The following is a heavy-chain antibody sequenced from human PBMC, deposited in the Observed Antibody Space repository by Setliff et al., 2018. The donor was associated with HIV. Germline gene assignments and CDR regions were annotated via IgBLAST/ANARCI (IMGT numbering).Heavy chain of an antibody. V-gene: IGHV3-7*01. Sequence: GGSLRLSCEISGFTFSNYGMHWVRQAPGKGLEWVAHINQDGSEKNHVDSVKGRFTISRDNARNSLYLQMNSLKADDTAVYYCARDVAVAGTEFWGQGTLVTVSS. CDR1: GFTFSNYG. CDR2: INQDGSEK. D-gene: IGHD6-19*01. J-gene: IGHJ4*02. CDR3: ARDVAVAGTEF.